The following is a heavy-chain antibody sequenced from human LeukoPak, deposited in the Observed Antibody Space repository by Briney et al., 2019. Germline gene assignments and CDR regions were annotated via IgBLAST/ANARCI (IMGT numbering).Heavy chain of an antibody. CDR3: ARYFRVLEWFPRGNGMDV. CDR2: MNPNSGST. D-gene: IGHD3-3*01. V-gene: IGHV1-8*01. CDR1: GYTFTSYD. J-gene: IGHJ6*02. Sequence: ASVKVSCKASGYTFTSYDINWVRQAPGQGLEWMGWMNPNSGSTSYAQKFQGRVTMTRNTSISTAYMELSNLRSNSTGVYYSARYFRVLEWFPRGNGMDVWGQGTTVTVSS.